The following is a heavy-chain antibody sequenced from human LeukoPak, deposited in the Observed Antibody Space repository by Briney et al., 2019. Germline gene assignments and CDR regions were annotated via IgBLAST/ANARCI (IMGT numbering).Heavy chain of an antibody. CDR3: ARLGYIVGATHHDC. CDR2: IYYSGST. D-gene: IGHD1-26*01. CDR1: GGSIGRSSYY. V-gene: IGHV4-39*01. J-gene: IGHJ4*02. Sequence: SETLSLTCTVSGGSIGRSSYYWGWIRQPPGKGLEWIGSIYYSGSTDYNPSLKSRVTISVDTSKNQFSLKLSSVTAADTAVYYCARLGYIVGATHHDCWGQGTLVTVSS.